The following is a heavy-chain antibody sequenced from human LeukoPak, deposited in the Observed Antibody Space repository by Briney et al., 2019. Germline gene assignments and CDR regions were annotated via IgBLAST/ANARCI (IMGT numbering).Heavy chain of an antibody. CDR3: ASQFLLPFDY. CDR2: TIPILGIA. CDR1: GDTFRSYA. V-gene: IGHV1-69*04. D-gene: IGHD3-22*01. J-gene: IGHJ4*02. Sequence: GSSVTVSCKAPGDTFRSYAISWVRQAHGQGLEWMGRTIPILGIAKYAQKFQGRLTITADTSTSTAYMQLTNLRSDDTAVYYCASQFLLPFDYWGRGTLVTVSS.